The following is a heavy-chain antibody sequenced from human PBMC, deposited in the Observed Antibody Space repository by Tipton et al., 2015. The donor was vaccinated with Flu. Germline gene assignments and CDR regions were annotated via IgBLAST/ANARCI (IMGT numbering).Heavy chain of an antibody. Sequence: TLSLTCTVSGGSISSGGYYWSWIRQHPGKGLEWIGYIYYSGSTYYNPSLKSRVTISVDTSKNQFSLKLSSVTAADTAVYYCAREKKVVTAMPFGFDPWGQGTLVTVSS. D-gene: IGHD2-21*02. CDR2: IYYSGST. J-gene: IGHJ5*02. V-gene: IGHV4-31*03. CDR3: AREKKVVTAMPFGFDP. CDR1: GGSISSGGYY.